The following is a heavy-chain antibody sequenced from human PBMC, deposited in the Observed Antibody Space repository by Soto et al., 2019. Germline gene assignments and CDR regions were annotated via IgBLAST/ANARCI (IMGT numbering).Heavy chain of an antibody. J-gene: IGHJ4*02. CDR1: GYAFTTYG. CDR3: GRLRDGDY. Sequence: QVHLVQSGAEVKKPGASVKVSCKGSGYAFTTYGITWVRQAPGQGLEWMGWISAHNGNTNYAQKLQGRVTVTRDTIKITAYTALRSVISYGTAVFSCGRLRDGDYWGQGALVTVSS. CDR2: ISAHNGNT. D-gene: IGHD6-6*01. V-gene: IGHV1-18*01.